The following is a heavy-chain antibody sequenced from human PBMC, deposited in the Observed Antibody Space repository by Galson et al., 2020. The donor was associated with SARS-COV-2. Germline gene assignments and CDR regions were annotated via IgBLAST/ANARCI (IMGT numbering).Heavy chain of an antibody. J-gene: IGHJ4*02. CDR1: GYSFTDYQ. CDR3: GKADCGGDCYTIDY. D-gene: IGHD2-21*02. CDR2: INPNSGAS. V-gene: IGHV1-2*06. Sequence: ASVKVSCKASGYSFTDYQINWVRQAPGQGPEWMGRINPNSGASNYAQKFQGRVTMTRDTSISTAYMELSSLTSDDTAIYYCGKADCGGDCYTIDYWGRGTLVTVSS.